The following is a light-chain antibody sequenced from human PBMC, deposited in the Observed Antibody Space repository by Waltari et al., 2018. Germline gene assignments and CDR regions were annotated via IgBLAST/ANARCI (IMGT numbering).Light chain of an antibody. CDR1: SSDVGGYNY. CDR2: DVS. Sequence: QSALTQPRSVSGSPGQSITISCTGTSSDVGGYNYVSWYQQHPGKAPKLIIYDVSKRPSGVTDRFSGSKSGNTASLTISGLQSEDEADYYCCTYAGSYTLWVFGGGTKLTVL. J-gene: IGLJ3*02. V-gene: IGLV2-11*01. CDR3: CTYAGSYTLWV.